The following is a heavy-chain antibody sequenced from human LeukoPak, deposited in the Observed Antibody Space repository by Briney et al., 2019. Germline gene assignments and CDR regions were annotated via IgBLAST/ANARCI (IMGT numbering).Heavy chain of an antibody. CDR3: ARDQVPDCSSTSRYGY. Sequence: GSLRLSCAASGFTFSNYGMHWVRQAPGKGLEWVAFIRYDATIKYYADSVKGRFTMSRDNSKNTLFLQMDSLRVEDTAVYYCARDQVPDCSSTSRYGYWGQGTLVTVSS. D-gene: IGHD2-2*01. CDR1: GFTFSNYG. V-gene: IGHV3-30*02. CDR2: IRYDATIK. J-gene: IGHJ4*02.